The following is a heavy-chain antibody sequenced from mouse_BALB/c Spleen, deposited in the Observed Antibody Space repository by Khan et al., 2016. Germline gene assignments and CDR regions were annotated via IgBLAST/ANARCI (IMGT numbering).Heavy chain of an antibody. CDR2: IDPANGNT. CDR3: AGGYEAWFAY. D-gene: IGHD2-10*02. J-gene: IGHJ3*01. CDR1: GFNIKDTY. V-gene: IGHV14-3*02. Sequence: VQLQQSGAELVKPGASVKLSCTTSGFNIKDTYMYWVKQRPEQGLEWLGRIDPANGNTKYDPKFQGKATITADTSSNTAYLQFSSLTSADTAVYYCAGGYEAWFAYWGQGTLVTVSA.